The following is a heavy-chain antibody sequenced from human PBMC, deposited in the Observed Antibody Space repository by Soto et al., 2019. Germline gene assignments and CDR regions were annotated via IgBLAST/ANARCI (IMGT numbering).Heavy chain of an antibody. D-gene: IGHD6-19*01. CDR3: ARERGIAVAGTNYYYGMDV. J-gene: IGHJ6*02. V-gene: IGHV1-18*01. CDR2: ISAYNGNT. Sequence: ASVDVSCKSSGSTFTSYCISWVRQAPGQGLEWMGWISAYNGNTNYAQKLQGRVTMTTDTSTSTAYMELRSLRSDDTAVYYCARERGIAVAGTNYYYGMDVWGQGTTVTVSS. CDR1: GSTFTSYC.